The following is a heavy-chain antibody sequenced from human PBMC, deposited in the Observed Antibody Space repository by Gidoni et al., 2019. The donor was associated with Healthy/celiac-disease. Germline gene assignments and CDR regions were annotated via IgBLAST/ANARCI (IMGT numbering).Heavy chain of an antibody. CDR2: IIPIFGTA. J-gene: IGHJ4*02. V-gene: IGHV1-69*01. CDR1: GGTFSSYA. D-gene: IGHD3-22*01. CDR3: ARARRHYYYDRGGYFDY. Sequence: QVQLVQSGAEVKKPGSSVKVSCKASGGTFSSYAISRVRQAPGQGLEWMGGIIPIFGTANYAQKFQGRVTITADESTSTAYMELSSLRSEDTAVYYCARARRHYYYDRGGYFDYWGQGTLVTVSS.